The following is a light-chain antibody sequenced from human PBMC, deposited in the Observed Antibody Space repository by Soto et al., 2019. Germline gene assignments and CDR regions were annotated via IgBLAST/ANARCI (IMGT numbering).Light chain of an antibody. V-gene: IGKV3-20*01. CDR3: QQYGNSPKT. CDR1: QSVGSTY. CDR2: GAS. J-gene: IGKJ1*01. Sequence: EIVLTQSPGTLSLSPGERATLSCRASQSVGSTYLAWYRQKPGQAPRLLIYGASSRATGIPDRFSGSGSGTDFTLTISRLEPEDFAVYYCQQYGNSPKTFGQGTKVDMK.